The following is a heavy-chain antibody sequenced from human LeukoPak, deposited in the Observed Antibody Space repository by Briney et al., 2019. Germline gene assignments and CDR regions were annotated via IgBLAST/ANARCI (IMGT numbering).Heavy chain of an antibody. Sequence: GGSLRLSCAASGFTFSNAWMNWVRRAPGKGLEWVGRIKSKTGGGTTDYAAPAKGRFTISRDDSKNTLYLQMNSLKTEDTAVYYCTTGPGDPLDYWGQGTLVTVSS. CDR3: TTGPGDPLDY. CDR1: GFTFSNAW. CDR2: IKSKTGGGTT. J-gene: IGHJ4*02. D-gene: IGHD4-17*01. V-gene: IGHV3-15*07.